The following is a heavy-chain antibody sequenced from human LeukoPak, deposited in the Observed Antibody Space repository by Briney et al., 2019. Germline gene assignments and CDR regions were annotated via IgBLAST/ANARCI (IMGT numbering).Heavy chain of an antibody. CDR2: IESDGNST. V-gene: IGHV3-74*01. J-gene: IGHJ3*02. D-gene: IGHD3-9*01. Sequence: GGSLRLSCAASGSTFSDYWMHWVRQGPGKGLEWVSRIESDGNSTSYADSVKGRFTISRDNAKNTLYLQMNSLRAEDTAVYYCARSYYDILTGYWVDDTFDIWGQGTMVTVSS. CDR3: ARSYYDILTGYWVDDTFDI. CDR1: GSTFSDYW.